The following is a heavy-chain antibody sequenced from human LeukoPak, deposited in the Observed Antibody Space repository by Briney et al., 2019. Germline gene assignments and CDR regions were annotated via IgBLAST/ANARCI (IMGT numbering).Heavy chain of an antibody. CDR3: TTDRIVAVGPQFDY. CDR1: GFTFNNAW. Sequence: GGSLRLSCAASGFTFNNAWMSWVRQAPGKGLEWVARIKSKTDGGTTDYAAPVKGRLTVSRDDSKSTLYLQMNSLKAEDTAMYYCTTDRIVAVGPQFDYWGQGTLVTVSS. J-gene: IGHJ4*02. CDR2: IKSKTDGGTT. V-gene: IGHV3-15*01. D-gene: IGHD6-13*01.